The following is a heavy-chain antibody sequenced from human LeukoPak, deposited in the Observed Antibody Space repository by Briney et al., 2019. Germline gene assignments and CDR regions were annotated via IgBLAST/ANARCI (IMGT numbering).Heavy chain of an antibody. Sequence: GGSLRLSCAPSIGFTLRNYSIHWVRPAPGKGLEWVAVISIDGSRQHYADFLVGRFTISRDNSKNTVSLQMSSLRTEDTAVYFCAREQGGSGWSGFDYWGREPWSPSPQ. CDR2: ISIDGSRQ. V-gene: IGHV3-30*15. J-gene: IGHJ4*02. CDR1: GFTLRNYS. D-gene: IGHD6-19*01. CDR3: AREQGGSGWSGFDY.